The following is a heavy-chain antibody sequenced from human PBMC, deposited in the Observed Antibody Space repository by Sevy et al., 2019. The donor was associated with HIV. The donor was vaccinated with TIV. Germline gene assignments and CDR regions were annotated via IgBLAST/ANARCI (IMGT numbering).Heavy chain of an antibody. V-gene: IGHV3-21*01. CDR2: ISSSSSYI. D-gene: IGHD1-1*01. CDR3: ARDRLDAIYYFDY. Sequence: GGSLRLSCAASGFTFSSYSMNWVRQAPGKGLEWVSSISSSSSYIYYADSVKGRFTISRDNAKNSLYLQMNSLRAKDTAVYYCARDRLDAIYYFDYWGQGTLVTVSS. J-gene: IGHJ4*02. CDR1: GFTFSSYS.